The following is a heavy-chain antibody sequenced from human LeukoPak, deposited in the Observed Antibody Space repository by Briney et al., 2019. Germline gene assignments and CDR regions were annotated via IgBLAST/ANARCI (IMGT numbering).Heavy chain of an antibody. J-gene: IGHJ3*02. Sequence: SETLSLTCTVSGGSISSYYWSWIRQPPGKGLEWIGYIYYSGSTNYNPSLKSRVTISVDTSKNQFSLKLSSVTAADTAVYYCARPRGYSSRLGPFDIWGQGTMVTVSS. CDR3: ARPRGYSSRLGPFDI. V-gene: IGHV4-59*12. CDR2: IYYSGST. D-gene: IGHD6-13*01. CDR1: GGSISSYY.